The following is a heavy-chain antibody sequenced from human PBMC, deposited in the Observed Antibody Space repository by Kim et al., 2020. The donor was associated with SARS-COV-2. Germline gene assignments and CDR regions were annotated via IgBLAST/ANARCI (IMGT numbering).Heavy chain of an antibody. Sequence: YYADSVKGRFTITRDNSKNTLYLQMNSLRAEDTAVYYCAKIGSSWYLDYWGQGTLVTVSS. CDR3: AKIGSSWYLDY. J-gene: IGHJ4*02. D-gene: IGHD6-13*01. V-gene: IGHV3-23*01.